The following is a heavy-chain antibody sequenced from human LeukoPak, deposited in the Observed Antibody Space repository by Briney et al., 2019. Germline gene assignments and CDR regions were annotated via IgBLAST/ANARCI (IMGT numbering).Heavy chain of an antibody. CDR2: IYTSGST. CDR1: GGSISSGSYY. J-gene: IGHJ4*02. V-gene: IGHV4-61*02. Sequence: SETLSLTCTVSGGSISSGSYYWSWIRQPAGKGLEWIGRIYTSGSTNYNPSLKSRVTISVDTSKNQFSLKLSSVTAADTAVYYCARDTGDLAHSVDYWGQGTLVTVSS. CDR3: ARDTGDLAHSVDY. D-gene: IGHD3-16*01.